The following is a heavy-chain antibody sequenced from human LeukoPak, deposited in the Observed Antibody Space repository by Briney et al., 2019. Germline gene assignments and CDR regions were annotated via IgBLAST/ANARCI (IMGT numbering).Heavy chain of an antibody. CDR3: ARPSSGNYARSES. CDR1: GFTFSTFN. J-gene: IGHJ5*02. CDR2: ISRDSTYK. Sequence: GGSLRLSCAASGFTFSTFNMNWVRQAPGKGLEWVPFISRDSTYKYYADSVKGRFTISRDDANNTLYLQMNSLRAEDTAVYYCARPSSGNYARSESWGQGTLVTVSS. V-gene: IGHV3-21*05. D-gene: IGHD1-26*01.